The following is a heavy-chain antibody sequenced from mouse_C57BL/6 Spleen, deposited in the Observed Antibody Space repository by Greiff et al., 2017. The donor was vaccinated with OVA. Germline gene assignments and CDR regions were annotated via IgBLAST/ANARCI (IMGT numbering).Heavy chain of an antibody. CDR2: ISSGGDYI. Sequence: EVKLQESGEGLVKPGGSLKLSCAASGFTFSSSAMSWVRQTPEKRLEWVAYISSGGDYIYYADTVKGRFTISRDNARNTLYLQMSSLKSEDTAMYYCTREYYGNYGEGAMDYWGQGTSVTVSS. CDR1: GFTFSSSA. D-gene: IGHD2-1*01. J-gene: IGHJ4*01. V-gene: IGHV5-9-1*02. CDR3: TREYYGNYGEGAMDY.